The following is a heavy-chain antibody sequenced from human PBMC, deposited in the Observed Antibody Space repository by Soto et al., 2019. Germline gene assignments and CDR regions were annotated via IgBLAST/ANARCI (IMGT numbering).Heavy chain of an antibody. V-gene: IGHV4-34*01. J-gene: IGHJ6*02. D-gene: IGHD3-10*01. CDR3: ARGRYYETIYYKFYYSALDV. Sequence: SETLSLTCVVYGGSIRGYYWSWIRQSPGKGLEWIGDINDNGGTNYNPSLKSRVTTSLDTSKKQVSLMVSSVTAADTAVYYCARGRYYETIYYKFYYSALDVWGQGTTVTVSS. CDR2: INDNGGT. CDR1: GGSIRGYY.